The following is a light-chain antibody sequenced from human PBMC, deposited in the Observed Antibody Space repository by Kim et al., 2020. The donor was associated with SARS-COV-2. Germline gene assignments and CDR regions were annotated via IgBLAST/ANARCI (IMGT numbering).Light chain of an antibody. CDR2: GNR. J-gene: IGLJ1*01. CDR3: KSYDSSLSGSV. V-gene: IGLV1-40*01. Sequence: RVTGSCNGNRYSRGGGYDVHWYQQMPGTAPKLRIYGNRNRPSGVPDRFAGSKSGTSASLAITGLQAEDEADYYCKSYDSSLSGSVFGTGTKVTVL. CDR1: RYSRGGGYD.